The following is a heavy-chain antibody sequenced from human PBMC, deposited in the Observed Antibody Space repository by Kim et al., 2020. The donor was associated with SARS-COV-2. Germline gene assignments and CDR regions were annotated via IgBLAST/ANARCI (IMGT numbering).Heavy chain of an antibody. CDR3: PSLITA. CDR2: KAHNYGT. Sequence: KAHNYGTTYGASVKGRFTISRDDSKNTAYLQMNSLKTEDTAVYYCPSLITAWGQGTLVTVSS. J-gene: IGHJ4*02. V-gene: IGHV3-73*01. D-gene: IGHD6-25*01.